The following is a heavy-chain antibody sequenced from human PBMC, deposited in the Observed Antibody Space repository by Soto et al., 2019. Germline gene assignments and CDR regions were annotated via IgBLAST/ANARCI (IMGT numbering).Heavy chain of an antibody. CDR3: AKEQSEWSYYYGVDV. CDR1: GFSFSSYG. CDR2: ISYDGSNK. V-gene: IGHV3-30*18. Sequence: QVQLVESGGGVVQPGRSLRLSCAASGFSFSSYGLHWVRQAPGKGLVWVALISYDGSNKYYADSVKGRFTISRDNSKLYLEMDGLRAEDTAVYYCAKEQSEWSYYYGVDVWGRGTTVTVSS. D-gene: IGHD3-3*01. J-gene: IGHJ6*02.